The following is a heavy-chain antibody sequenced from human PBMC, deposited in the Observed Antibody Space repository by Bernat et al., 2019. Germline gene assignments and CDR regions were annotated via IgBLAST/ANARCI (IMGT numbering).Heavy chain of an antibody. CDR2: IGTAGDP. J-gene: IGHJ4*02. V-gene: IGHV3-13*05. D-gene: IGHD6-19*01. CDR3: ARGAVAGESSIDY. Sequence: EVQLVESGGGLVQPGGSLRLSCAASGFTFSSYDMHWVRQATGKGLEWVSAIGTAGDPYYPGSVKGRFTISRENAKNSLYLQMNSLRAGDTAVYYCARGAVAGESSIDYWGQGTLVTGSS. CDR1: GFTFSSYD.